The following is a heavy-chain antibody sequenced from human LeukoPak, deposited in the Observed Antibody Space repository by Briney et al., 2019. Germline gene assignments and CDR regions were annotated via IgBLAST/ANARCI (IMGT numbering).Heavy chain of an antibody. V-gene: IGHV3-21*01. CDR2: ISSSSIYI. CDR1: GFPFSSHL. D-gene: IGHD3-22*01. Sequence: TGGSLRLSCAASGFPFSSHLMSWVRQAPGKGLEWVSSISSSSIYIYYADSMKGRFTISRDNANKSLFLQMNSLRAEDTAVYYCAREGTDSSGYYLDYWGQGTLVTVSS. CDR3: AREGTDSSGYYLDY. J-gene: IGHJ4*02.